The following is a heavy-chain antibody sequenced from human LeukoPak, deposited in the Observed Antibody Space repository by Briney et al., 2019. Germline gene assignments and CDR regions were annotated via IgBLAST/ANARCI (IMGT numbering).Heavy chain of an antibody. D-gene: IGHD1/OR15-1a*01. CDR1: GGSFSSYY. V-gene: IGHV4-34*01. Sequence: SETLSLTCALYGGSFSSYYWTWIRQSPGKGLEWIAEIDHRGSTNYNPSLESRVTISIDTSKNQFSLKLSSVTAADRAVCYCARNNNRITYTFDIWGHGTMVTVSS. CDR3: ARNNNRITYTFDI. CDR2: IDHRGST. J-gene: IGHJ3*02.